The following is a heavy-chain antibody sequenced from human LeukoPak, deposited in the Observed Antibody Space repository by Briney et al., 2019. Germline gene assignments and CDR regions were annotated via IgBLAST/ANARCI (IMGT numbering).Heavy chain of an antibody. CDR2: INHSGST. Sequence: TSETLSLTCAVYGGSFSGYYWSWIRQPPGKGLEWIGEINHSGSTNYNPSLKSRVTISVDTSKNQFSLKLSPVTAADTAVYYCARGKGDYVWGSYRSWWFAPWGQGTLVTVSS. J-gene: IGHJ5*02. CDR3: ARGKGDYVWGSYRSWWFAP. D-gene: IGHD3-16*02. CDR1: GGSFSGYY. V-gene: IGHV4-34*01.